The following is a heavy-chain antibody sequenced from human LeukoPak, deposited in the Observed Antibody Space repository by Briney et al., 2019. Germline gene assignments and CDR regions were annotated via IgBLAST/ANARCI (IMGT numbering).Heavy chain of an antibody. D-gene: IGHD1-26*01. CDR1: GYTFTGYY. V-gene: IGHV1-2*02. Sequence: GASVKVSCKASGYTFTGYYIHWVRQAPGQGLEWMGWINPNSGGTNYAQDFQGRVTMTRDTYITTAYMDLSRLRLDDTAVYYCAVGRRTDFDYWGQGTLVTVSS. CDR3: AVGRRTDFDY. CDR2: INPNSGGT. J-gene: IGHJ4*02.